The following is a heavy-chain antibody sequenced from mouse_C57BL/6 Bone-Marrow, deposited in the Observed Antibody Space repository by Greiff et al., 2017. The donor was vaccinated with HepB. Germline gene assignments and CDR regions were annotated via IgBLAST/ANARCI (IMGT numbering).Heavy chain of an antibody. V-gene: IGHV1-15*01. CDR3: TRGLRLLFDY. D-gene: IGHD3-2*02. CDR1: GYTFTDYE. Sequence: VKLQQSGAELVRPGASVTLSCKASGYTFTDYEMHWVKQTPVHGLEWIGAIDPETGGTAYNQKFKGKAILTADKSSSTAYMALRSLTSEDSAVYDCTRGLRLLFDYWDQGTTLTVSS. CDR2: IDPETGGT. J-gene: IGHJ2*01.